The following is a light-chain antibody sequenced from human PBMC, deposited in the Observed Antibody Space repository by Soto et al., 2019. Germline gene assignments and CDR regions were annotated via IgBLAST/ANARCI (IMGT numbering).Light chain of an antibody. V-gene: IGLV1-44*01. Sequence: QSVLTQPPSASGTPGQRFTISCSGISSNIGNNTVNWYQQLPGTAPKLLIFSSNQRPSGVSDRFSGSKSGTSASLAISGLKSEDEDDYYCSSYTDSRNYGFGNGNKVTAL. CDR1: SSNIGNNT. J-gene: IGLJ1*01. CDR2: SSN. CDR3: SSYTDSRNYG.